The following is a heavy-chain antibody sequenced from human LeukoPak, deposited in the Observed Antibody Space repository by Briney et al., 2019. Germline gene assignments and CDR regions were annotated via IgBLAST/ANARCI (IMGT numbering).Heavy chain of an antibody. V-gene: IGHV3-23*01. CDR1: GLILSSYV. Sequence: PGGSLRLSCAASGLILSSYVMSWVRQAPGKGLEWVSAITVSGGRTYYADSVKGRFTISRDNSKNTLYLQMNSLRAEDTAVYYCAKDPHPYSSSWPIIYYFDYWGQGTLVTVSS. CDR3: AKDPHPYSSSWPIIYYFDY. CDR2: ITVSGGRT. J-gene: IGHJ4*02. D-gene: IGHD6-13*01.